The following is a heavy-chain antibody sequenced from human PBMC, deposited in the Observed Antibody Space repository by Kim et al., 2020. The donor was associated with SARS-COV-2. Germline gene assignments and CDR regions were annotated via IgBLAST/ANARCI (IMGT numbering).Heavy chain of an antibody. D-gene: IGHD2-21*01. V-gene: IGHV4-4*02. CDR2: IYHSGST. CDR1: GGSISSSNW. CDR3: ASILLGPNNAGLDAFDI. Sequence: SETLSLTCAVSGGSISSSNWWSWVRQPPGKGLEWIGEIYHSGSTNYNPSLKSRVTISVDKSKNQFSLKLSSVTAADTAVYYCASILLGPNNAGLDAFDIWGQGTMVTVSS. J-gene: IGHJ3*02.